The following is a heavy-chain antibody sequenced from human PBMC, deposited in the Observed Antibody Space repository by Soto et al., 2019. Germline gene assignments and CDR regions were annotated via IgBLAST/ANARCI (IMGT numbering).Heavy chain of an antibody. CDR3: ARLVYDTRLNYMYFDF. D-gene: IGHD2-8*01. V-gene: IGHV4-4*02. CDR2: IFLAGTA. J-gene: IGHJ4*02. Sequence: QVKLQESGPGLATPSGTLSLTCAVSGVSMSSGNWWTWVRQTPQRGLESFGEIFLAGTANYYPSLQRRVAISVQTSKNRSSLKPTSVTAADTAIYFCARLVYDTRLNYMYFDFWGPGALVTVSS. CDR1: GVSMSSGNW.